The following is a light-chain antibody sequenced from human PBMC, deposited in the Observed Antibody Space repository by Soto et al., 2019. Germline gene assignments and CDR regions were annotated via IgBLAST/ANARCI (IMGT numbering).Light chain of an antibody. CDR2: ENN. V-gene: IGLV2-23*01. Sequence: QSALTQPASVSGSPGQSITISCAGTSVDVGNYNVVSWYQQHPGKAPKLMIYENNKRPSGVSNRFSGSKSGNTASLTISGLQAEDEADYSCCSYANGNIYVVGTGTKVTVL. CDR3: CSYANGNIYV. CDR1: SVDVGNYNV. J-gene: IGLJ1*01.